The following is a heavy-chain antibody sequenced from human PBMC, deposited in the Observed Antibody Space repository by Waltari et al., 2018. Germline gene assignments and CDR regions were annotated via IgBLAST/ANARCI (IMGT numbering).Heavy chain of an antibody. V-gene: IGHV1-69*12. CDR2: IIPIFGTAP. CDR3: ARRQLGGPFDP. CDR1: GGTFGSSG. D-gene: IGHD3-16*01. J-gene: IGHJ5*02. Sequence: QVQLVQSGAEVKKPGSSVKVSCTASGGTFGSSGITWVRQAPGEGLGWMGGIIPIFGTAPNYAQKFQGRLTVTADESTATVYMDLSGLRSDDTAVYYCARRQLGGPFDPWGQGTLVSVSS.